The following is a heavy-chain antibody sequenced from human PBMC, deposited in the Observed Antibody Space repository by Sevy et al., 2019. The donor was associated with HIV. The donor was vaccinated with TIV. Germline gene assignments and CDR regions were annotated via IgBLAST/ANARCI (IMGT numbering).Heavy chain of an antibody. Sequence: ASVKASCKASGYTFTGYYMHWVRQAPGQGLEWMGWINPNSGGTKYAQKFQGRVTMTRDTSISTAYMELSRLRSDDTAVYYCAKERVYCSGGTCKPGGWFDPWGQGTLVTVSS. CDR3: AKERVYCSGGTCKPGGWFDP. CDR2: INPNSGGT. V-gene: IGHV1-2*02. D-gene: IGHD2-15*01. J-gene: IGHJ5*02. CDR1: GYTFTGYY.